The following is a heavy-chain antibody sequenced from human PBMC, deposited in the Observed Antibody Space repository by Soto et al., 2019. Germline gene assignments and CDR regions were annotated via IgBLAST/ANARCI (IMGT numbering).Heavy chain of an antibody. CDR1: GFTVSSDA. D-gene: IGHD3-22*01. CDR3: AKDRYYYDSSGYYAGTNFDY. V-gene: IGHV3-23*01. Sequence: GGALRLSCAASGFTVSSDAMSWVRQAPGKGLEWVSAISGSGGSTYYADSVKGRFTISRDNSKNTLYLQMNSLRAEDTAVYYCAKDRYYYDSSGYYAGTNFDYWGQGTLVTVSS. CDR2: ISGSGGST. J-gene: IGHJ4*02.